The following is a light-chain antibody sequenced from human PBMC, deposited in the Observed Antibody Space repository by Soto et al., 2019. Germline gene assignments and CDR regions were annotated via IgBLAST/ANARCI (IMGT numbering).Light chain of an antibody. CDR1: QSVSTY. J-gene: IGKJ4*01. CDR3: QQYDSSFRT. V-gene: IGKV3-20*01. Sequence: EIVLTQSPGTLSLSPGERATLSCRASQSVSTYLAWYRQKPGQAPRLLIYGASSRATGIPDRFSGSGSGTDFALTISRMEPEDFAMYYCQQYDSSFRTFGGGTKVEI. CDR2: GAS.